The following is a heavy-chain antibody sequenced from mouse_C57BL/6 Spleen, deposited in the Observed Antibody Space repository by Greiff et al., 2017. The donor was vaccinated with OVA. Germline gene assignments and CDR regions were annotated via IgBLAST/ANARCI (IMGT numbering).Heavy chain of an antibody. D-gene: IGHD1-1*01. J-gene: IGHJ2*01. CDR3: ARYQAATVVATSDYFDY. V-gene: IGHV1-72*01. CDR2: IDPNSGGT. Sequence: VKLQQPGAELVKPGASVKLSCKASGYTFTSYWMHWVKQRPGRGLEWIGRIDPNSGGTKYNEKFKSKATLTVDKPSSTAYMQLSSLTSEDSAVYYCARYQAATVVATSDYFDYWGQGTTLTVSS. CDR1: GYTFTSYW.